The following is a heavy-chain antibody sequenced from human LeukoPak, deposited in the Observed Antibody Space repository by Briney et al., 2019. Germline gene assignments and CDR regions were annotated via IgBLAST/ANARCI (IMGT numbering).Heavy chain of an antibody. J-gene: IGHJ4*02. CDR2: IYYTGST. D-gene: IGHD3-16*01. Sequence: PSETLSLTCSVSGASISGGTYYWGWIRQPPGKGLEWIGSIYYTGSTYDNPSLKSRVTISVDTSKNQFSLKLSSVTAADTAVYYCARRESGGANNFFDYWGQGTLVTVSS. V-gene: IGHV4-39*01. CDR1: GASISGGTYY. CDR3: ARRESGGANNFFDY.